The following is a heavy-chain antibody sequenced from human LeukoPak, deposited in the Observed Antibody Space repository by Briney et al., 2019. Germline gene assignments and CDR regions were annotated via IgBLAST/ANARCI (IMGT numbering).Heavy chain of an antibody. J-gene: IGHJ6*03. V-gene: IGHV3-33*06. Sequence: GGSLRLSCAASGFTFSSYGMHWVRQAPSKGLEWVAVIWYDGSNKYYADSVKGRFTISRDNSKNTLYLQMNSLRAEDTAVYYCAKESGVWYGAYYYYMDVWGKGTTVTVSS. CDR3: AKESGVWYGAYYYYMDV. CDR2: IWYDGSNK. CDR1: GFTFSSYG. D-gene: IGHD6-19*01.